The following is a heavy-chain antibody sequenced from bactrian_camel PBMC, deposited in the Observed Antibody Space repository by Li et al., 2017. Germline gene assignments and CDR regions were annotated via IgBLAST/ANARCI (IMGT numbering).Heavy chain of an antibody. V-gene: IGHV3S61*01. CDR2: VLTRTGTT. CDR1: RFDLGGVD. J-gene: IGHJ4*01. D-gene: IGHD3*01. Sequence: HVQLVESGGGSVRAGETLRLSCAASRFDLGGVDIHWYRQAPGKEREAVAAVLTRTGTTFRANAVKGRFTISRDNAKNTVYLQMNSLKTEDMAMYYCSKDNGMGGFDWGLGTQVTVS. CDR3: SKDNGMGGFD.